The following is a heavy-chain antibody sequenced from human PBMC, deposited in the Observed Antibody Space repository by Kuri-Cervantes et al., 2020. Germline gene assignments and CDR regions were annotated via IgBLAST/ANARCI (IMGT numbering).Heavy chain of an antibody. D-gene: IGHD2-2*01. V-gene: IGHV3-74*01. J-gene: IGHJ5*02. CDR1: GFTFDDYA. CDR2: INSDGSST. Sequence: GESLKISCAASGFTFDDYAMHWVRQAPGKGLEWVSRINSDGSSTSYADSVKGRFTISRDNAKNSLYLQMNSLRAEDTAVYYCAREGYCSSTSCYGGGVWFDPWGQGTLVTVSS. CDR3: AREGYCSSTSCYGGGVWFDP.